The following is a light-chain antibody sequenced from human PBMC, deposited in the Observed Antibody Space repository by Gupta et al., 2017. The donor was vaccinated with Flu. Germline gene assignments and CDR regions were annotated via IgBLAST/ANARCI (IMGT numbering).Light chain of an antibody. CDR1: QSISSW. CDR2: KAS. CDR3: QQYNSYSSIT. Sequence: DIQLTQSPSTLSASVRDRVTITCRASQSISSWLAWYHQKPGKAPKLLIYKASSLESGVPSRFSGSGSGTEFTLTISSLQSDDFATYYCQQYNSYSSITFGQGTRLEIK. V-gene: IGKV1-5*03. J-gene: IGKJ5*01.